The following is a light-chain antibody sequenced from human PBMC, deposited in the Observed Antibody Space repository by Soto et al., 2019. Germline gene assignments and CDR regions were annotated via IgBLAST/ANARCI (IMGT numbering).Light chain of an antibody. CDR1: SSNIGAGYD. CDR3: QSYDSSLSGFYV. CDR2: GNS. V-gene: IGLV1-40*01. Sequence: QSVLTQPPSVSGAPGQRVTISCTGSSSNIGAGYDVHWYQQLPGTAPKLLIYGNSNRPSGVPDRFSGPKSGTSASLAITGLQAEDEADYYCQSYDSSLSGFYVFGTWTKLTVL. J-gene: IGLJ1*01.